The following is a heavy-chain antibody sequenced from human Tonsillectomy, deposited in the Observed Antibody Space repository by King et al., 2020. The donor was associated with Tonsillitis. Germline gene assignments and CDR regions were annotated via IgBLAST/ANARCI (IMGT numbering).Heavy chain of an antibody. CDR1: GGSISRYY. V-gene: IGHV4-59*01. J-gene: IGHJ6*02. CDR2: IYYSGST. D-gene: IGHD3-22*01. CDR3: ARDKVCSGYYCAYGMDV. Sequence: VQRQESGPGLVKPSETLSLTCTVSGGSISRYYWSWIRQPPGKGLEWIGYIYYSGSTNYNPSLKSRVTISVDTSKNQFSLKLNSVTAADTAVYYCARDKVCSGYYCAYGMDVWGQGTTVTVSS.